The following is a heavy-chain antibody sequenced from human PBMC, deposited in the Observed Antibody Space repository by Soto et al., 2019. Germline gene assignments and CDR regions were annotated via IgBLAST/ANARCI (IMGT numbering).Heavy chain of an antibody. CDR2: IIPIFGTA. V-gene: IGHV1-69*01. CDR1: GGTFSSYA. Sequence: QVQLVQSGAEVKKPGSSVKVSCEASGGTFSSYAISWVRQAPGQGLEWMGGIIPIFGTANYAQKFQGRVTITADESTSTAYMELSSLRSEDTAVYYCARAGIAVAGRDGYWFDPWGQGTLVTVSS. CDR3: ARAGIAVAGRDGYWFDP. J-gene: IGHJ5*02. D-gene: IGHD6-19*01.